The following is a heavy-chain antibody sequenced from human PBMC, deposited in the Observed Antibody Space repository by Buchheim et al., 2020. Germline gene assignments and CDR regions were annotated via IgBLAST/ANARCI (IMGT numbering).Heavy chain of an antibody. D-gene: IGHD7-27*01. Sequence: EVQLVESGGGLVQPGGSLRLSCAASGFTFSIFGMNWVRQAPGKGLEWVSYINPSGTTISYADSVRGRFTMPRDTAKSSLYLQMDSLRAEDTAVYYCARVRIWGTSNYYGMDVWGQGTT. V-gene: IGHV3-48*04. CDR1: GFTFSIFG. J-gene: IGHJ6*02. CDR2: INPSGTTI. CDR3: ARVRIWGTSNYYGMDV.